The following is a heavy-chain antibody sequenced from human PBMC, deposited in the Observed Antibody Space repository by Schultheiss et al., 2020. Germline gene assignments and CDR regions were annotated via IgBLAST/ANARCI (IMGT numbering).Heavy chain of an antibody. CDR1: GGSISSYY. D-gene: IGHD3-16*02. CDR3: ARGWRYDYVWGSYRSDQYYYYGMDV. Sequence: SETLSLTCTVSGGSISSYYWSWIRQPPGKGLEWIGYIYYSGSTNYNPSLKSRVTMSVDTSKNQFSLKLSSVTAADTAVYYCARGWRYDYVWGSYRSDQYYYYGMDVWGQGTTVTVSS. CDR2: IYYSGST. V-gene: IGHV4-59*12. J-gene: IGHJ6*02.